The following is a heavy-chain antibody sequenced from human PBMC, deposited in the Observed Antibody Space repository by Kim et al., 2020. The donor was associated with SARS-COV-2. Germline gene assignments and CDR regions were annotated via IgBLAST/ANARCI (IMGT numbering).Heavy chain of an antibody. D-gene: IGHD1-20*01. CDR2: ISGYNAET. CDR1: GYSFSSKG. CDR3: ARFSVFGAATTPKYNWGMDI. J-gene: IGHJ6*02. V-gene: IGHV1-18*01. Sequence: ASVKVSCKASGYSFSSKGISWVRQAPGQGLEWMGWISGYNAETHYAQKFQGRVTLTTDKSTSTAHLELRSLRSDDTAVYYCARFSVFGAATTPKYNWGMDIWGQGPPGSVSS.